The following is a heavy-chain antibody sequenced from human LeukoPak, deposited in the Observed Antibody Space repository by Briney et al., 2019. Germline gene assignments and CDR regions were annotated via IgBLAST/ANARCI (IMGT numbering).Heavy chain of an antibody. V-gene: IGHV3-11*01. J-gene: IGHJ6*02. CDR3: VKDIRGIAVSDCGMDV. Sequence: GGSLRFSCAASGFTFSDYYLSWIRQGPGKGLEWVSYISRSGSSIYYADSVKGRFTISRDNAKNSLYLQMNSLGAEDTALYYCVKDIRGIAVSDCGMDVWGQGTTVTVSS. CDR1: GFTFSDYY. D-gene: IGHD6-19*01. CDR2: ISRSGSSI.